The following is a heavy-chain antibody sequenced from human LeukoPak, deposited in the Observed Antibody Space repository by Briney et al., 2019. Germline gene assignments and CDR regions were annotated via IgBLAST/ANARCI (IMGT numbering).Heavy chain of an antibody. CDR3: ARDNSGSDPEHWAR. J-gene: IGHJ4*02. CDR1: GFTFSRYW. V-gene: IGHV3-7*05. D-gene: IGHD5-12*01. Sequence: GGALRLSCAASGFTFSRYWMSWVRQAPGKGLEWVANIKPDGSEKYYVDSVKGRFTISRDNAKNSLYLQMNSLRAEDTAVYYCARDNSGSDPEHWARWGQGTLVIVSS. CDR2: IKPDGSEK.